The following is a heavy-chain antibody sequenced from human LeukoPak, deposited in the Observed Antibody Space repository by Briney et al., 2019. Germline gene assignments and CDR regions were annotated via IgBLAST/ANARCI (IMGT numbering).Heavy chain of an antibody. Sequence: SETLSLTCTVSGGSISSYYWSWIRQPAGKGLEWIGRIYSSGSTSYNPSLKSRVTMSVDTSKNQFSLKVTSVTAADTAVYYCARVGYASSAIYFQQWGQGTLVSVSS. CDR3: ARVGYASSAIYFQQ. J-gene: IGHJ1*01. CDR1: GGSISSYY. CDR2: IYSSGST. V-gene: IGHV4-4*07. D-gene: IGHD2-8*01.